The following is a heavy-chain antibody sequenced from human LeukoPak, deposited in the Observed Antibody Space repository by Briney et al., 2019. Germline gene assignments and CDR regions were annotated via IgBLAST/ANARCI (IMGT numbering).Heavy chain of an antibody. D-gene: IGHD6-19*01. V-gene: IGHV4-39*01. CDR3: ARQHTRIAVPALLDL. Sequence: PSETLSLTCSVSGGSISSGRYYWVGIRQPPGKGLEWIGSIDYSGSTYYNPSLKSRVTISVDTSKNQFSLKLSSVTAADTALYYCARQHTRIAVPALLDLWGHVTLVTVSS. CDR2: IDYSGST. CDR1: GGSISSGRYY. J-gene: IGHJ5*02.